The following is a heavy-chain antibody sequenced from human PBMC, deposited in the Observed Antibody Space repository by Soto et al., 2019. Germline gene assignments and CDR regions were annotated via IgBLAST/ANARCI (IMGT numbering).Heavy chain of an antibody. CDR3: ARHYYGSGSYYDY. J-gene: IGHJ4*02. D-gene: IGHD3-10*01. Sequence: QVHLQESGPGLVKPSQTLSLTCSVSGDSISSGGYYWSWIRQHPGKGLEWIGYIHYSGSTYYSPSLKGRVSIPIDTSKNQFSLKLSSVTAADTAMYYCARHYYGSGSYYDYWGQGTLVTVSS. CDR1: GDSISSGGYY. CDR2: IHYSGST. V-gene: IGHV4-31*03.